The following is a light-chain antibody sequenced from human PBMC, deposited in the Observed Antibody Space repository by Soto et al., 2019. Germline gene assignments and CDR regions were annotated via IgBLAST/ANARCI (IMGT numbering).Light chain of an antibody. J-gene: IGLJ3*02. CDR1: TSNIGTNY. CDR3: AGWDESLSGV. CDR2: QND. V-gene: IGLV1-47*01. Sequence: QSVLTQPPSVSGTPGQTVTISCSGGTSNIGTNYVYWFRQLPGTAPTLLIYQNDQRPSGVPERFSGSKSGTSASLAINGLRPEDAADYYCAGWDESLSGVFGGGTKVTVL.